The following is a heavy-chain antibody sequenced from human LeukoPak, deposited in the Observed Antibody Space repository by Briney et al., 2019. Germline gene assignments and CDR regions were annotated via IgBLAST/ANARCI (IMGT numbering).Heavy chain of an antibody. CDR3: ATVHFGYFTF. D-gene: IGHD3-3*01. V-gene: IGHV3-11*01. CDR2: ISDNGRTK. Sequence: PGGSLRLSCAASGLTFSGYHMSWIRQAPGKGLEWVSHISDNGRTKYYANSVQGRFTVSRDNAKNSLYLQMNSLRADDTAVYYCATVHFGYFTFWGQGTLVPVSS. CDR1: GLTFSGYH. J-gene: IGHJ4*02.